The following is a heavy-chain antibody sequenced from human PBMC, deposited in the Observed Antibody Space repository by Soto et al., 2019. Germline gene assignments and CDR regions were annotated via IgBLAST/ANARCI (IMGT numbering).Heavy chain of an antibody. Sequence: QVQLQQWGAGLLKPSETLSLTCAVYGGSFSGYYWTWIRQPPGTGLEWIGEINDSGSTNYNTSLKSRVTISVDTSKNQFSLKLTSVTAADTAVYYCARDKITGLFDYCGQGTLVTVSS. CDR1: GGSFSGYY. V-gene: IGHV4-34*01. CDR2: INDSGST. CDR3: ARDKITGLFDY. J-gene: IGHJ4*02. D-gene: IGHD2-8*02.